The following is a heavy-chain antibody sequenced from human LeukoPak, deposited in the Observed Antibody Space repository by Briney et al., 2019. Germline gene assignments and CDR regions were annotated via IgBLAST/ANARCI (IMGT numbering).Heavy chain of an antibody. D-gene: IGHD2-15*01. CDR3: AKMVVGYYGMDV. CDR1: GFTFSSYA. CDR2: ISGSGGST. V-gene: IGHV3-23*01. Sequence: GSLRLSCAASGFTFSSYAMSWVRQAPGKGLEWVSAISGSGGSTYYADSVKGRFTISRDNAKNSLYLQMNSLRGEDTALYYCAKMVVGYYGMDVWGQGTTVTVSS. J-gene: IGHJ6*02.